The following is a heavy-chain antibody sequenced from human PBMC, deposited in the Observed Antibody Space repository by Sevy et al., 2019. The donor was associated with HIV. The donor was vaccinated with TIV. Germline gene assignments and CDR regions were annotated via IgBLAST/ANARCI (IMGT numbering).Heavy chain of an antibody. V-gene: IGHV1-18*01. CDR3: AREGYYYRSGTYRPPNYYGMDV. CDR1: GYTFSSYG. J-gene: IGHJ6*02. CDR2: ISDYNGYT. D-gene: IGHD3-10*01. Sequence: ASVKVSCKASGYTFSSYGISWVRQAPGQGLEWMGWISDYNGYTNYAHKFQGRVTMSTETSTRTAYMGLRSLRSDDTVVYFCAREGYYYRSGTYRPPNYYGMDVWGQGTAVTVSS.